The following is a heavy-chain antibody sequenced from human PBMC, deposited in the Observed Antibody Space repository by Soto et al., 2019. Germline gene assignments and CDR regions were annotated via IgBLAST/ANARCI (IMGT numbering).Heavy chain of an antibody. CDR2: IYHSGYT. J-gene: IGHJ5*02. D-gene: IGHD1-7*01. CDR3: ARDSLTGNYFDP. V-gene: IGHV4-30-2*01. CDR1: GGSISSGGYA. Sequence: QMRLQESGSGLVKPSQTLSLTCAFSGGSISSGGYAWNWIRQPPGKGLEWIGYIYHSGYTSYNPSLKNRVTISVDKSKNHFSLTLSFVTAADTAVYYCARDSLTGNYFDPWGQGTLVTVSS.